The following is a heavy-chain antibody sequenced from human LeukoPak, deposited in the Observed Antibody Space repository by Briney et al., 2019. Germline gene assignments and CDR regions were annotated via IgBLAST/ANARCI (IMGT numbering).Heavy chain of an antibody. J-gene: IGHJ5*02. D-gene: IGHD3-10*01. V-gene: IGHV4-61*02. CDR3: ARGGYYGSGNDFRFDP. CDR2: IDTSGST. CDR1: GGSISSGSYY. Sequence: SETLSLTCTVSGGSISSGSYYWTWIRQPAGKGLEWIGRIDTSGSTNYSPSLKSRVTISVDTSKNQFSLKLSSVTAADTAIYYCARGGYYGSGNDFRFDPWGQGTLVTVSS.